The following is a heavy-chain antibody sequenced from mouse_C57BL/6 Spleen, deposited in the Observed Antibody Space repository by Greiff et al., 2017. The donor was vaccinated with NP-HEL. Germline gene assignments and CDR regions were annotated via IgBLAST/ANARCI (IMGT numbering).Heavy chain of an antibody. J-gene: IGHJ3*01. CDR2: IHPNSGST. CDR1: GYTFTSYD. Sequence: VQLQQSGPELVKPGASVKLSCKASGYTFTSYDINWVKQRPGQGLEWIGMIHPNSGSTNYNEKFKSKATLTVDKSSSTAYMQLSSLTSEDSAVYYCAREGGYDYDWFAYWGQGTLVTVSA. V-gene: IGHV1-64*01. CDR3: AREGGYDYDWFAY. D-gene: IGHD2-4*01.